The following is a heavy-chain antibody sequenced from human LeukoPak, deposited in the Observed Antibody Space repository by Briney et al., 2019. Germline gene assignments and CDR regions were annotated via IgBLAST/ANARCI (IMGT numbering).Heavy chain of an antibody. CDR3: ARDREGYCSGGSCYGFDY. CDR1: GYTFTSYG. J-gene: IGHJ4*02. V-gene: IGHV1-69*13. Sequence: SVKVSCKASGYTFTSYGISWVRQAPGQGLEWMGGIIPIFGTANYAQKFQGRVTITADESTSTAYMELSSLRSEDTAVYYCARDREGYCSGGSCYGFDYWGQGTLVTVSS. CDR2: IIPIFGTA. D-gene: IGHD2-15*01.